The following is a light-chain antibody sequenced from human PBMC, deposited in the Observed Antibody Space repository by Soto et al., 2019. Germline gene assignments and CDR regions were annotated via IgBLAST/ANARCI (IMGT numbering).Light chain of an antibody. CDR2: GAS. J-gene: IGKJ2*01. CDR1: QSLRSTY. Sequence: ENVLTQSPATLSLSPGERATLSCRASQSLRSTYLAWYQQKPGQAPRLLIYGASNRATGIPDRFSGSGSGTDFTLTISRLEPEDFAVYYCQQYAGTPRTFGQGTKLEIK. V-gene: IGKV3-20*01. CDR3: QQYAGTPRT.